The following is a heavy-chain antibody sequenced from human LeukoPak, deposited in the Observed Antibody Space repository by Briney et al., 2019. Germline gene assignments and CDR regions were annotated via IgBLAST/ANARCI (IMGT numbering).Heavy chain of an antibody. CDR1: GFTFSSYG. J-gene: IGHJ5*02. V-gene: IGHV3-30*02. D-gene: IGHD6-6*01. CDR2: IRYDGSNK. Sequence: PGGSLRLSCAASGFTFSSYGMHWVRQAPGKGPEWVAFIRYDGSNKYYADSVKGRFTISRDNSKNTLYLQMNSLRAEDTAVYYCAKDRLIAARGGGTWFDPWGQGTLVTVSS. CDR3: AKDRLIAARGGGTWFDP.